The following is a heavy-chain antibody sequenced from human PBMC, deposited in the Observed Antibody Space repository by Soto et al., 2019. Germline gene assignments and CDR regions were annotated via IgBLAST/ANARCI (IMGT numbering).Heavy chain of an antibody. CDR3: ARDRYYDSSGYFYYYYGMDV. Sequence: ASGKVSCKASGYTFTGYYIHWVRQAPGQGHEWMGWINPNSGGTNYAQKFQGRVTMTRDTSISTAYMELSRLRSDDTAVYYCARDRYYDSSGYFYYYYGMDVWGQGTTVTVSS. CDR1: GYTFTGYY. V-gene: IGHV1-2*02. CDR2: INPNSGGT. J-gene: IGHJ6*02. D-gene: IGHD3-22*01.